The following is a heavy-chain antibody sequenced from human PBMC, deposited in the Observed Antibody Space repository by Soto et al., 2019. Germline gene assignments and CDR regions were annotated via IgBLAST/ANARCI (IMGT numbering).Heavy chain of an antibody. CDR3: ARDTVSYGMDV. J-gene: IGHJ6*02. CDR2: IYYSGGT. Sequence: QVQLQESGPGLVKPSETLSLTCTVSGGSVSSGSYYWSWIRQPPGKGLEWIGYIYYSGGTNYNPSLKSRVTISVDTSKNQFSLKLSSVTAADTAVYYCARDTVSYGMDVWGQGTTVTVSS. V-gene: IGHV4-61*01. CDR1: GGSVSSGSYY.